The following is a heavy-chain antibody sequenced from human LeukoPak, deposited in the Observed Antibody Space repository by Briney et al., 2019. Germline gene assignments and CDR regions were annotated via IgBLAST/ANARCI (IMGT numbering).Heavy chain of an antibody. J-gene: IGHJ6*03. CDR3: AKGQRCSTSCHYYYYYYMDV. D-gene: IGHD2-2*01. CDR1: GFTFSSYA. V-gene: IGHV3-23*01. CDR2: ISGSGGST. Sequence: AGGSLRLSCAASGFTFSSYAMSWVRQAPGKGLEWVSAISGSGGSTYYADSVKGRFTISRDNSKNTLYLQMNSLRAEDMAVYYCAKGQRCSTSCHYYYYYYMDVWGKGTTVTVSS.